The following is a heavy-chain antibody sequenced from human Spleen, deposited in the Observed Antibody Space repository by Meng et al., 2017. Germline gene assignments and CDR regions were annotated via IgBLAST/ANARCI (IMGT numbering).Heavy chain of an antibody. Sequence: ASVKVSCKPSGYNFPDYWLHWVRRAPGQGLEWMGRIDPKSGDTHYAQRFQGRVTMTGDTSISTAYMELSGLRSDATSLYYCVRDEDISAAGKLFGDYWGQGTLVTVSS. V-gene: IGHV1-2*06. D-gene: IGHD6-13*01. CDR1: GYNFPDYW. J-gene: IGHJ4*02. CDR3: VRDEDISAAGKLFGDY. CDR2: IDPKSGDT.